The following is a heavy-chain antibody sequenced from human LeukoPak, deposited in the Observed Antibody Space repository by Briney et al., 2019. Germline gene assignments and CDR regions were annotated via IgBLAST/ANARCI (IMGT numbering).Heavy chain of an antibody. CDR2: INQDGSAK. Sequence: PGGSLRLSCAASGFTFSSYAMSWVRQAPGKGLEWVANINQDGSAKNYVDSVKVRFTISRDNAKSSLYLQMNSLRAEDTAVYYCAREGRPNAFDIWGQGTMVTVSS. V-gene: IGHV3-7*01. CDR3: AREGRPNAFDI. J-gene: IGHJ3*02. CDR1: GFTFSSYA.